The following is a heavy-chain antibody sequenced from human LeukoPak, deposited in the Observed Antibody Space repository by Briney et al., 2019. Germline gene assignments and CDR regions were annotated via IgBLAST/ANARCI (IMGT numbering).Heavy chain of an antibody. Sequence: PGGSLRLSCAASGFTFSSYAMSRVRQAPGKGLEWVAVISYDGSNKYYADSVKGRFTISRDNSKNTLYLQMNSLRAEDTAVYYCAKGGSYTPYNWFDPWGQGTLVTVSS. J-gene: IGHJ5*02. V-gene: IGHV3-30-3*01. CDR2: ISYDGSNK. CDR3: AKGGSYTPYNWFDP. D-gene: IGHD1-26*01. CDR1: GFTFSSYA.